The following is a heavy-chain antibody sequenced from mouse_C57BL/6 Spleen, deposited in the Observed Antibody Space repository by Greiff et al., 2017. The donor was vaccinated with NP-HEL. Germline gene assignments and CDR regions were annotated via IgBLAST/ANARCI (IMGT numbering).Heavy chain of an antibody. D-gene: IGHD2-4*01. J-gene: IGHJ4*01. V-gene: IGHV3-6*01. CDR3: ARGGDYDGDAMDY. Sequence: EVQLVESGPGLVKPSQSLSLTCSVTGYSITSGYYWNWIRQFPGNKLEWMGYISYDGSNNYNPSLNNRISITRDTSKNQFFLKLKSVTTEDTATYYCARGGDYDGDAMDYWGQGTSVTVSS. CDR1: GYSITSGYY. CDR2: ISYDGSN.